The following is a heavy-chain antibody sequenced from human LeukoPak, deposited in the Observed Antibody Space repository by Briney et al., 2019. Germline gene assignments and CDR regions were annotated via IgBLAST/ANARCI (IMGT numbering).Heavy chain of an antibody. J-gene: IGHJ4*02. CDR1: GYTFTGYY. D-gene: IGHD3-22*01. V-gene: IGHV1-2*02. CDR2: INPNSGGT. CDR3: ARLSSGYYYGDY. Sequence: VSVKVSCKASGYTFTGYYMHWVRQAPGQGLEWMGWINPNSGGTNYAQKFQGRVTMTRDTSISTAYMELSRLRSDDTAVYYCARLSSGYYYGDYWGQGTLVTVSS.